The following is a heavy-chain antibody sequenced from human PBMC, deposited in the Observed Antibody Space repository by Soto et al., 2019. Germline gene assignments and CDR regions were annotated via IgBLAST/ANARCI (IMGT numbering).Heavy chain of an antibody. J-gene: IGHJ5*02. CDR2: IYYSGST. Sequence: SETLSLTCTFSGGSISSYYWSWIRQPPGKGLEWIGYIYYSGSTNYNPSLKSRVTISVDTSKNQFSLKLSSVTAADTAVYYCAREGDYYDSSGYEAVWFDPWGQGTPVTVSS. V-gene: IGHV4-59*01. CDR3: AREGDYYDSSGYEAVWFDP. CDR1: GGSISSYY. D-gene: IGHD3-22*01.